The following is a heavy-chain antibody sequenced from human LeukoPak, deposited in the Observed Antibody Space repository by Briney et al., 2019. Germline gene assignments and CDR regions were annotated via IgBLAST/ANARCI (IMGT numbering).Heavy chain of an antibody. CDR2: ISPYNGKT. CDR1: GYIFSNFFSSYG. V-gene: IGHV1-18*01. Sequence: ASVKVSCKASGYIFSNFFSSYGITWVRQAPGQGLEWMGWISPYNGKTKFAQKFQGIVTMTTETSTSTAYMELRRLRSDDTAVYYCAEAAGGGFDPWGQGTLVTVSS. D-gene: IGHD6-13*01. CDR3: AEAAGGGFDP. J-gene: IGHJ5*02.